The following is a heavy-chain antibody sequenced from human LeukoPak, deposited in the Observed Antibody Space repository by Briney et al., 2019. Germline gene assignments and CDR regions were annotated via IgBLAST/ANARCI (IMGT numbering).Heavy chain of an antibody. D-gene: IGHD2-21*02. V-gene: IGHV3-43*02. CDR2: ISGDGGTT. CDR1: GFTFDDYT. Sequence: PGGSVTLSCAASGFTFDDYTMRWVRQPPGKGLEWVSLISGDGGTTYYAASVKGRFTISRDNSKNSLYLKMDSLRTEDTALYYCAKDRGGDRAIDHWGQGTLVTVSS. CDR3: AKDRGGDRAIDH. J-gene: IGHJ4*02.